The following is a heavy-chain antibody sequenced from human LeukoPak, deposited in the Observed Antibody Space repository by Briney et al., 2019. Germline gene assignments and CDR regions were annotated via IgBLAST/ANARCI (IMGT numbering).Heavy chain of an antibody. J-gene: IGHJ6*02. CDR3: ANDQDSSSFLLGFYYGMDV. CDR2: ISGSGGST. CDR1: GFTFSSYA. V-gene: IGHV3-23*01. D-gene: IGHD6-13*01. Sequence: GGSLRLSCAASGFTFSSYAMSWVRQAPGKGLEWVSAISGSGGSTYYADSVKGRFTISRDNSKNTLYLQMNSLRAEDTAVYYCANDQDSSSFLLGFYYGMDVWGQGTTVTVSS.